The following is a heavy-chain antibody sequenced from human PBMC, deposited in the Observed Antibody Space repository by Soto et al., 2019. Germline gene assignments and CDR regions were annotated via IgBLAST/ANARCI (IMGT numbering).Heavy chain of an antibody. D-gene: IGHD1-1*01. J-gene: IGHJ5*02. Sequence: SETLSLTCTVSGDSIISSGYYWIWIRQHPGKGLEWIGYIYYTGTTYYNPSLRSRVTISVDSSKTQFSLKLSSVTAADTAMYYCARGTYNWNDGTWFDPWGQGTLVTVSS. CDR2: IYYTGTT. CDR1: GDSIISSGYY. V-gene: IGHV4-31*03. CDR3: ARGTYNWNDGTWFDP.